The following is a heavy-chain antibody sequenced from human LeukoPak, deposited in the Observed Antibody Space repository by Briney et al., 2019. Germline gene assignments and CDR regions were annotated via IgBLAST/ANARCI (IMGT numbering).Heavy chain of an antibody. CDR3: ARPPESEDYFDY. CDR2: IIPILGIA. Sequence: SVKVSCRASGGAFSSYAISWVRQAPGQGLEWMGRIIPILGIANYAQKFQGRVTITADKSTSTAYMELSSLRSEDTAVYYCARPPESEDYFDYWGQGTLVTVSS. D-gene: IGHD2-15*01. J-gene: IGHJ4*02. CDR1: GGAFSSYA. V-gene: IGHV1-69*04.